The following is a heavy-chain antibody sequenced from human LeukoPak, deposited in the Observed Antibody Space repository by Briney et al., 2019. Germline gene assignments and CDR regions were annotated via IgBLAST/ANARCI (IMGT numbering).Heavy chain of an antibody. Sequence: GESLKISCRGSGYSFSDHWIGWVRQMPGKGLEWMGIIYPGDSDTRYSPSFESQVIISAEKSISTAYLQWSSLKASDTAIYYCVRFWRGHYTWGQGTLVTVSS. CDR1: GYSFSDHW. D-gene: IGHD3-3*01. V-gene: IGHV5-51*01. J-gene: IGHJ4*02. CDR3: VRFWRGHYT. CDR2: IYPGDSDT.